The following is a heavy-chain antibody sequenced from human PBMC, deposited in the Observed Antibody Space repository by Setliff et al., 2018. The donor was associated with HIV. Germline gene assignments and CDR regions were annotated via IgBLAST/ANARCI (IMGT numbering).Heavy chain of an antibody. CDR3: ARELGASPHDVFDI. V-gene: IGHV4-4*08. Sequence: NPSETLSLTCTVSGGSISGFHWSWIRQSPGKGLEWIGYIYTGGSTNYNPSLKSRVTISVDTSKSQFSLKLNSVTAADTAVYYCARELGASPHDVFDIWGQGTMVTVSS. CDR1: GGSISGFH. CDR2: IYTGGST. D-gene: IGHD3-16*01. J-gene: IGHJ3*02.